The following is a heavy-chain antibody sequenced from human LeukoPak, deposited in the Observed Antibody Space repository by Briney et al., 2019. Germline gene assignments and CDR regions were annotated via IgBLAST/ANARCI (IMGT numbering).Heavy chain of an antibody. CDR1: GGSISSRSHF. D-gene: IGHD6-13*01. CDR2: IYYSGSP. J-gene: IGHJ5*02. CDR3: ARHGTAGTPFWFDP. V-gene: IGHV4-39*01. Sequence: PSETLSLTCTVSGGSISSRSHFWGWIRQPPGKGLEWIGTIYYSGSPYYNPSLKSRVTISVDTSKNQFSLELNSVTAADTAVYYCARHGTAGTPFWFDPWGPGTLVTVSS.